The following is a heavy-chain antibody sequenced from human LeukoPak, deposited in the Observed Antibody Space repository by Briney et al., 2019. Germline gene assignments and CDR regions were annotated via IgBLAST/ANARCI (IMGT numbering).Heavy chain of an antibody. CDR2: ISSGSSAI. Sequence: TGGSLRLSCEASGFTLTTYSMTWVRQAPGKGLEWVSIISSGSSAIFSADALKGRFTISRDNAKNSLYLQMSSLRAEDTAVYYCARLGSSSWIYYYYYMDVWGKGTTVTISS. CDR1: GFTLTTYS. CDR3: ARLGSSSWIYYYYYMDV. J-gene: IGHJ6*03. V-gene: IGHV3-21*01. D-gene: IGHD6-13*01.